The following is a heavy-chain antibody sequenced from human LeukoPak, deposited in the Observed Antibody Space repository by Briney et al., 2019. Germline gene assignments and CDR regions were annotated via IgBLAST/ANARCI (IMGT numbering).Heavy chain of an antibody. J-gene: IGHJ4*02. V-gene: IGHV3-23*01. D-gene: IGHD1-14*01. CDR2: ISNGGGSA. CDR3: AARPRMPPRFDY. CDR1: GFTFSSYP. Sequence: GGSLRLSCAGSGFTFSSYPMSWVRQAPGKGLQWVSAISNGGGSAYYADSVKGRFTISRDDSKSTLYLQMNSPRAEDTAIYYCAARPRMPPRFDYWGQGALVTVSS.